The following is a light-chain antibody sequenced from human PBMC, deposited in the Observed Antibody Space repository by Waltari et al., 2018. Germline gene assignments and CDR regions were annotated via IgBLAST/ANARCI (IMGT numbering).Light chain of an antibody. Sequence: DIQLTQSPSSLSASVGDSVTITCRASQSVSHHLNWYQQQPGKAPKLLIFGVINLQSGVPSIISGSGSETEFTLTISSLQPEDFATYYCQEMHNMNNFGQGTKLEIK. CDR1: QSVSHH. V-gene: IGKV1-39*01. CDR2: GVI. CDR3: QEMHNMNN. J-gene: IGKJ2*01.